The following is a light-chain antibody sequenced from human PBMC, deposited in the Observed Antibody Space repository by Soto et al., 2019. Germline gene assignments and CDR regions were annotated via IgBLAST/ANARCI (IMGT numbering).Light chain of an antibody. J-gene: IGLJ2*01. CDR2: QDI. CDR3: QAWDINTMV. CDR1: KLGDKY. Sequence: SYELTQPPSVSVSPGQTASITCSGDKLGDKYASWYQQKPGQSPVLVIYQDIRRPSGIPERFSGSSSGNTATLTISGTQAMDEADYYCQAWDINTMVFGGGTKRTVL. V-gene: IGLV3-1*01.